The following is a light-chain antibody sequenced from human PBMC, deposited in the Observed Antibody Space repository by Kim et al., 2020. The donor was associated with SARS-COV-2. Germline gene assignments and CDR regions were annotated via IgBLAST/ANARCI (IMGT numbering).Light chain of an antibody. CDR2: KVS. Sequence: DIQMTQSPSTLSASVGDRVTITCRASQSISGSLAWYQQKPGKAPKFLIYKVSILESGVPSRFSGSGSGTEFSLTISSLQPDDFSTYYCQQYNGYPYTFGQGTKLEIK. CDR3: QQYNGYPYT. V-gene: IGKV1-5*03. CDR1: QSISGS. J-gene: IGKJ2*01.